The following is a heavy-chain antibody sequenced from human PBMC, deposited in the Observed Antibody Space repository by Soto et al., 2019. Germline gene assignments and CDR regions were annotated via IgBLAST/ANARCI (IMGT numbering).Heavy chain of an antibody. CDR3: ARGFRSAADRANVRYGAFDI. CDR2: ISYDGSNK. D-gene: IGHD1-26*01. Sequence: GGSLRLSCAASGFTFSSYAMHWVRQAPGKGLEWVAVISYDGSNKYYADSVKGRFTISRDNSKNTLYLQMNSLRAEDPAVYYCARGFRSAADRANVRYGAFDIWGQGTMVTVSS. V-gene: IGHV3-30*04. CDR1: GFTFSSYA. J-gene: IGHJ3*02.